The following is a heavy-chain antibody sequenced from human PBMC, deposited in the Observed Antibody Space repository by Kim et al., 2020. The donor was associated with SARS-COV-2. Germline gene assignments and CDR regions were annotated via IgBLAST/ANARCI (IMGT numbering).Heavy chain of an antibody. D-gene: IGHD3-22*01. J-gene: IGHJ4*02. CDR1: GFTFSSYG. CDR3: AKAGYYYDSSGNDY. CDR2: ISYDGSNK. Sequence: GGSLRLSCAASGFTFSSYGMHWVRQAPGKGLEWVAVISYDGSNKYYADSVKGRFTISRDNSKNTLYLQMNSLRAEDTAVYYCAKAGYYYDSSGNDYWGQGTLVTVSS. V-gene: IGHV3-30*18.